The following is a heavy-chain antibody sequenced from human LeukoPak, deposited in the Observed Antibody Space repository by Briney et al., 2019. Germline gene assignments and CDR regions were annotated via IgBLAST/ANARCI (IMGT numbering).Heavy chain of an antibody. J-gene: IGHJ4*02. D-gene: IGHD3-3*01. CDR3: TRGSDFWSGYYVNFDY. V-gene: IGHV3-23*01. Sequence: GGSLRLSCAASGFTFSTYAMRWVRQAPGKGLEWVSSISGSDGSTYYADSVKGRFTISRDNSKNTLYLQMNSLRAEDTAVYYCTRGSDFWSGYYVNFDYWGQGTLVTVSS. CDR1: GFTFSTYA. CDR2: ISGSDGST.